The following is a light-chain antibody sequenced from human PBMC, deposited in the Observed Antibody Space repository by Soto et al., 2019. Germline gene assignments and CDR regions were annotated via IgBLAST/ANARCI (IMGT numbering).Light chain of an antibody. CDR1: TSDIGGYNY. V-gene: IGLV2-14*01. CDR3: SSYTSGSTLYV. J-gene: IGLJ1*01. CDR2: EVS. Sequence: QSALTQPASVSGFPGQSIAIYCTGTTSDIGGYNYVSWYQQHPGKAPKLVIFEVSNRPSGVSNRFSGSKSGNTASLTISGLQAEDEADYYCSSYTSGSTLYVFGTGTKVTVL.